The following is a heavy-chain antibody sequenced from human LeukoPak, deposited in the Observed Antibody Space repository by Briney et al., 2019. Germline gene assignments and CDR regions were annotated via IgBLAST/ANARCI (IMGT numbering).Heavy chain of an antibody. V-gene: IGHV4-39*07. J-gene: IGHJ4*02. CDR3: ARSATVTTGYFDY. D-gene: IGHD4-17*01. CDR1: GGSISSSGHY. Sequence: SETLSLTCSVSGGSISSSGHYWGWIRQSPEKGLDWIGSIYSNGNTYYNTSVKSRVTISVDTSKNQFSLKLTSVTAAETAVYYCARSATVTTGYFDYWGQGALVTVSS. CDR2: IYSNGNT.